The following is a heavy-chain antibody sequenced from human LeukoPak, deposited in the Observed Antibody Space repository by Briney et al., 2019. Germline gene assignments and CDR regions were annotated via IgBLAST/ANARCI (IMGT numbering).Heavy chain of an antibody. D-gene: IGHD3-22*01. J-gene: IGHJ4*02. Sequence: ASVKVSCKASGYTFTGYYMHWVRQAPGQRLEWMGWINPNSGGTNYAQKFQGRVTMTRDTSISTAYMELSRLRSDDTAVYYCARTYDSSGPYYFDYWGQGTLVTVSS. V-gene: IGHV1-2*02. CDR2: INPNSGGT. CDR1: GYTFTGYY. CDR3: ARTYDSSGPYYFDY.